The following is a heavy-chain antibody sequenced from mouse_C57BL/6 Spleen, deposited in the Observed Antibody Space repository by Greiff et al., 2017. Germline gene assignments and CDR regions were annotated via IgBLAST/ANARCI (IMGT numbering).Heavy chain of an antibody. CDR1: GYSFTSYR. CDR2: INPSSGYT. CDR3: ARGLGQNAIDY. V-gene: IGHV1-7*01. D-gene: IGHD4-1*01. J-gene: IGHJ4*01. Sequence: VQLQESGAELAKPGASVKLSCKASGYSFTSYRMHWVKQRPGQGLEWIGYINPSSGYTKSNQKFKDKATLTTDKSSSTDYMQLSSRAYEDSAIYYCARGLGQNAIDYWGQGTSVTVAS.